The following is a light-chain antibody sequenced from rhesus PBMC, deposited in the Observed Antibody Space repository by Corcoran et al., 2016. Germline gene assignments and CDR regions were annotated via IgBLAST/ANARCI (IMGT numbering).Light chain of an antibody. CDR3: QHGYGTPFT. Sequence: DIQMTQSPSSLSASVGDRVTITCRASENVNNYLNWYQQQPGKAPKLLIYKASTLQSGVPSRFSGSGSWTDYTFTISSLQPEDVATYYCQHGYGTPFTFGPGTKLDIK. CDR1: ENVNNY. V-gene: IGKV1-74*01. CDR2: KAS. J-gene: IGKJ3*01.